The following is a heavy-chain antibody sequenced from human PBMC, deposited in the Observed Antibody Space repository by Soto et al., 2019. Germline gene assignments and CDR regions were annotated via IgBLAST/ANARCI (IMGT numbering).Heavy chain of an antibody. V-gene: IGHV4-30-4*01. D-gene: IGHD4-17*01. CDR3: ARDRYDYGDYVNFDY. Sequence: SETLSLTCTVSGGSISSGDYYWSWIRQPPGKGLEWIGYIYYSGSTYYNPSLKSRVTISVDTSKNQFSLKLSSVTAADTAVYYCARDRYDYGDYVNFDYWGQGTLVTVSS. J-gene: IGHJ4*02. CDR2: IYYSGST. CDR1: GGSISSGDYY.